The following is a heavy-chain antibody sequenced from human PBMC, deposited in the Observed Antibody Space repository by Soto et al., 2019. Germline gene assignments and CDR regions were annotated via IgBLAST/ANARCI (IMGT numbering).Heavy chain of an antibody. J-gene: IGHJ4*02. CDR3: ARGIVDSSGYFSIDY. CDR1: GHTFTSYY. D-gene: IGHD3-22*01. Sequence: ASLKVSCNASGHTFTSYYMHWVRQAPGQGLEWMGIINPSGGSTSYAQKFQGRVTMTRDTSTSTVYMELSSLRSEDTAVYYCARGIVDSSGYFSIDYWGQGTLVTVSS. V-gene: IGHV1-46*01. CDR2: INPSGGST.